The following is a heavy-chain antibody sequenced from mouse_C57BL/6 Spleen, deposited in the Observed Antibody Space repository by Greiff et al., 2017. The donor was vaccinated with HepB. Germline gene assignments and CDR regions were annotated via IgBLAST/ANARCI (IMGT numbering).Heavy chain of an antibody. CDR2: IWSDGCT. J-gene: IGHJ3*01. Sequence: VKLMESGPGLVAPSQCLSISCTVSGFSLTSYGVHWVRQPPGKGLEWLVVIWSDGCTTYNSALKSRLSISKDNSKSQVFLKMNSLQTDDTAMYYCARQGDYDGGFFAYWGQGTLVTVSA. CDR1: GFSLTSYG. D-gene: IGHD2-4*01. CDR3: ARQGDYDGGFFAY. V-gene: IGHV2-6-1*01.